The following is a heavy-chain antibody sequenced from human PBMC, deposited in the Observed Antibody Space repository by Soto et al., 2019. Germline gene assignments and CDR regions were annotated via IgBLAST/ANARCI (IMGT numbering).Heavy chain of an antibody. CDR3: AREWKKASTSNLWSVYIDY. Sequence: EVQLVESGGGLVQPGGSLRLSCAASGFTVSSNYMSWVRQAPGKGLEWVSVIYSGGSTYYADSVKGRFTISRDNSKNTLYLQMNSLRAEDTAVYYCAREWKKASTSNLWSVYIDYWGQGTLVTVSS. V-gene: IGHV3-66*01. J-gene: IGHJ4*02. CDR2: IYSGGST. D-gene: IGHD3-3*01. CDR1: GFTVSSNY.